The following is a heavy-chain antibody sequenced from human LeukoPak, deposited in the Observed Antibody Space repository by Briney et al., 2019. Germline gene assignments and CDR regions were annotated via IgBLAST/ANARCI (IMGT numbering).Heavy chain of an antibody. D-gene: IGHD3-10*01. V-gene: IGHV5-51*01. CDR1: GYSFTSYW. J-gene: IGHJ4*02. CDR2: IYPGDSDT. Sequence: GESLKISCKGSGYSFTSYWIGWVRQMPGKGLEWMGIIYPGDSDTRYSPSFQGQVTISADKSISTAYLQWSSLKASDTAMYYCARFSFTFGELLSPHFDYWGQGTLVTVSS. CDR3: ARFSFTFGELLSPHFDY.